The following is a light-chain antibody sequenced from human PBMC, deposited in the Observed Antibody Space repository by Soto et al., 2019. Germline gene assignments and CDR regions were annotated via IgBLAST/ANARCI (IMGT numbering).Light chain of an antibody. CDR3: QQYGSSSLT. J-gene: IGKJ4*01. V-gene: IGKV3-20*01. CDR2: GAS. Sequence: EIVLTQSPGTLSLSLGERATLSCRASQNVANNYLAWFRQKPGQTPRLLIYGASSRAAGIPDRFSGSGSGTDFTLTISRLEPEDFEVHYCQQYGSSSLTFGGGTKVDIX. CDR1: QNVANNY.